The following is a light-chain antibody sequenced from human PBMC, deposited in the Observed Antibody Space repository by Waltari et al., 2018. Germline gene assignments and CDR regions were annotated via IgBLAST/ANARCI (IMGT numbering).Light chain of an antibody. V-gene: IGKV3-20*01. Sequence: EIVLTQSPGTLFLSPGERATLPCRASQSVSRFLAWYQQKPGQAPRLLIYDVSTRATGIPDRFSGSGSGTDFSLTISRLEPEDFAVYYCQKYVSLPATFGQGTKVEIK. CDR3: QKYVSLPAT. CDR2: DVS. CDR1: QSVSRF. J-gene: IGKJ1*01.